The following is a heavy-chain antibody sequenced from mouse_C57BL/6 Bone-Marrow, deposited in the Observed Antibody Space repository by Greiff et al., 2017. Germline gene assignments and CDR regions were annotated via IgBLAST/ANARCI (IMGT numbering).Heavy chain of an antibody. CDR2: IYPRSGNT. Sequence: QVQLQQSGAELARPGASVKLSCTASGYTFTSYGISWVKQRTGQGLEWIGEIYPRSGNTYYNEKFKGKATLTADKSSSTAYMELRSLTSEDSAVYFCARLWFRNYFDYWGQGTTLTVSS. V-gene: IGHV1-81*01. J-gene: IGHJ2*01. CDR1: GYTFTSYG. D-gene: IGHD2-2*01. CDR3: ARLWFRNYFDY.